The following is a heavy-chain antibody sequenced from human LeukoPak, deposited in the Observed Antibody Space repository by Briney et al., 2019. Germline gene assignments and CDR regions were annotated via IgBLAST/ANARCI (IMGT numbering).Heavy chain of an antibody. D-gene: IGHD6-19*01. Sequence: GASVKVSCKASGYTFTGYYMHWVRQAPGQGLEWMGWINPNSGGTNYAQKFQGRVTMTRDTSISTAYMELSRLRSDDTAVYYCARQLLVAGINWSYYFDYWGQGTLVTVSS. CDR3: ARQLLVAGINWSYYFDY. CDR1: GYTFTGYY. CDR2: INPNSGGT. V-gene: IGHV1-2*02. J-gene: IGHJ4*02.